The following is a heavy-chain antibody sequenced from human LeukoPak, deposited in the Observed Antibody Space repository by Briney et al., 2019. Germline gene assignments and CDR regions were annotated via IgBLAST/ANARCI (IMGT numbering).Heavy chain of an antibody. CDR2: IRYDGSNK. CDR3: AKLAGSGSYSANEFDY. V-gene: IGHV3-30*02. Sequence: TGGSLRLSCAASGFTFSSYGMHWVRQAPGKGLEWVAFIRYDGSNKYYADSVKGRFTISRDNSKNTLYLQMNSLRGDDTAVYYCAKLAGSGSYSANEFDYWGQGTLVSVTS. J-gene: IGHJ4*02. CDR1: GFTFSSYG. D-gene: IGHD3-10*01.